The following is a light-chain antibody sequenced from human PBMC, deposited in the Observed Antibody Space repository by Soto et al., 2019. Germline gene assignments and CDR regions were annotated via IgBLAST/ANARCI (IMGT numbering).Light chain of an antibody. CDR1: QSVSSSY. V-gene: IGKV3-20*01. J-gene: IGKJ1*01. CDR2: GAS. CDR3: QQSYSRPRA. Sequence: EIVLTQSPGTLSLSPGERATLSCRASQSVSSSYLAWYQQKPGQAPRLLIYGASSRATGIPDRFSGSGSGTDFTITISRLEPEDFATYFCQQSYSRPRAFGHGTKVAIK.